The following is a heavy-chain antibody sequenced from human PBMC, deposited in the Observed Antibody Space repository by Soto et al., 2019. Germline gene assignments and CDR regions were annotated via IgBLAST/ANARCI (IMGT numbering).Heavy chain of an antibody. D-gene: IGHD6-19*01. V-gene: IGHV4-59*01. CDR2: IYYSGST. Sequence: SETLSLTCTFSGCSISSYYWSWIRQPPGKGLEWIGYIYYSGSTNYNPSLKSRVTISVDTSKNQFSLKLSSVTAADTAVYYCAREPGYSSGHFDYWGQGTLVTVSS. CDR1: GCSISSYY. J-gene: IGHJ4*02. CDR3: AREPGYSSGHFDY.